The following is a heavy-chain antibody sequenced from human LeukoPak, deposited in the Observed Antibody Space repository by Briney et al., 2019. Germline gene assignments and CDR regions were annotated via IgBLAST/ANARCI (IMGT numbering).Heavy chain of an antibody. D-gene: IGHD4-23*01. V-gene: IGHV3-11*01. CDR2: IGSSGSTI. J-gene: IGHJ4*02. CDR3: AKLANDYGGNSVDY. Sequence: GGSLRLSCAASGFTFSDYYMSWIRQAPGKGLEWVSYIGSSGSTIYYADSVKGRFTISRDNAKNSLYLQMNSLRAEDTAVYYCAKLANDYGGNSVDYWGQGTLVTVSS. CDR1: GFTFSDYY.